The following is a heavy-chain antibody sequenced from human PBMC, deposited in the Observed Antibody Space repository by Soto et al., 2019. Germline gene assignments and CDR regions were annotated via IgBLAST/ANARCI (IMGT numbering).Heavy chain of an antibody. Sequence: PSETLSLTCAVYGGSFSGYYWSWIRQPPGKGLEWIGEINHSGSTNYNPSLKSRVTISVDTSKNQFSLKLSSVTAADTAVYYCARVARRYGMDVWGQGTTVTVSS. CDR3: ARVARRYGMDV. CDR1: GGSFSGYY. CDR2: INHSGST. V-gene: IGHV4-34*01. J-gene: IGHJ6*02. D-gene: IGHD3-3*02.